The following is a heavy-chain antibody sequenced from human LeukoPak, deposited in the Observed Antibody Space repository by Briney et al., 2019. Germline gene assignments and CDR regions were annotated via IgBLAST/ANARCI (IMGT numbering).Heavy chain of an antibody. CDR2: IWYDGSNK. CDR1: GFSFISYG. Sequence: GGSLRLSCAASGFSFISYGMHWVRQAPGKGLEWVAFIWYDGSNKYYADSVKGRLTISRDNSKNTLYLQMNSLRAEDTAVYYCARGVAGDHGWFDPWGQGTLVTVSS. CDR3: ARGVAGDHGWFDP. V-gene: IGHV3-33*01. J-gene: IGHJ5*02. D-gene: IGHD1-14*01.